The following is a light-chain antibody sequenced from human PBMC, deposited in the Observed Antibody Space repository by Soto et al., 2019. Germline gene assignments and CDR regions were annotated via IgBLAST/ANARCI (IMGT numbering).Light chain of an antibody. CDR1: SSDVGSYNL. Sequence: QSALTQPASVSGSPGQSITISCTGTSSDVGSYNLVSWYQQHPGKAPKLMIYEGSQRPSGVSNRLSGSKSGNTASLTISGLQAEDEADYYCSSYAGSSTYVVFGGGTKVTVL. J-gene: IGLJ2*01. V-gene: IGLV2-23*01. CDR3: SSYAGSSTYVV. CDR2: EGS.